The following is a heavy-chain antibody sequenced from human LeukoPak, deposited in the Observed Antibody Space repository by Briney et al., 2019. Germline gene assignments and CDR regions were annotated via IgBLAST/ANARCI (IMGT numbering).Heavy chain of an antibody. D-gene: IGHD4-17*01. J-gene: IGHJ5*02. CDR2: IHYTGAA. CDR3: TKFVTVTVPNWIDP. CDR1: GGSISGSF. V-gene: IGHV4-59*01. Sequence: PSETLSLTCTVSGGSISGSFWSWVRQSPGEGLEFIGYIHYTGAASYRPSLNSRVSMSVDTSKNQFSLNLNSVTAADTAVYYCTKFVTVTVPNWIDPWGQGILVTVSS.